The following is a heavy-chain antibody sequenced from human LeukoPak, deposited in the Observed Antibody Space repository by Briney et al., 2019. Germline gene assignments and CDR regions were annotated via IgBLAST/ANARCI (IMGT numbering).Heavy chain of an antibody. CDR2: ISYDGSNK. V-gene: IGHV3-30*04. Sequence: GGPLRLSCAASGFTFSSYAMHWVRQAPGKGLGWVAVISYDGSNKYYADSVKGRFTISRDNSKNTLYLQMNSLRAEDTAVYYCARDFKQQLANFDYWGQGTLVTVSS. J-gene: IGHJ4*02. CDR3: ARDFKQQLANFDY. CDR1: GFTFSSYA. D-gene: IGHD6-13*01.